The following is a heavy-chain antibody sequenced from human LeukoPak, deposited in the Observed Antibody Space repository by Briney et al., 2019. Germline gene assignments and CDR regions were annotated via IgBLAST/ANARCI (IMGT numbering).Heavy chain of an antibody. J-gene: IGHJ4*02. CDR3: AREFAGSASGAGY. CDR2: MSVSSGLI. V-gene: IGHV3-21*01. D-gene: IGHD1-26*01. CDR1: GFTFSSYS. Sequence: PGGSLRLSCAASGFTFSSYSMNWVRQAPGKGLEWVSSMSVSSGLIYYADSVKGRFTISRDNAKSSLYLQMNLLRVEDTAVYYCAREFAGSASGAGYWGQGTLVTVSS.